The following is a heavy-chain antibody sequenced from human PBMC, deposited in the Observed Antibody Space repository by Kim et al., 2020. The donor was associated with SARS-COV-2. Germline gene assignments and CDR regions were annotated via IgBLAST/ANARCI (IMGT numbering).Heavy chain of an antibody. V-gene: IGHV4-59*01. D-gene: IGHD6-25*01. CDR3: ARSSGYSLDNWFDP. J-gene: IGHJ5*02. Sequence: TPPRESRVTISVDTSKNQFSLKLSSVTAADTAVYYCARSSGYSLDNWFDPWGQGTLVTVSS.